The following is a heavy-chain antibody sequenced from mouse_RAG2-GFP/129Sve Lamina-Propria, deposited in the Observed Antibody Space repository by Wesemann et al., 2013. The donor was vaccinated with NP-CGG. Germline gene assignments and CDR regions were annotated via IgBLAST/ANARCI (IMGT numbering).Heavy chain of an antibody. CDR1: GYTFTDYY. V-gene: IGHV1-26*01. CDR2: VNPSNGGT. J-gene: IGHJ3*01. D-gene: IGHD2-5*01. Sequence: SGYTFTDYYMNWVKQSHGKSLEWLGRVNPSNGGTTYNQKFKGKATLTVDKSLSTAYMQLNSLTSEDSAVYYCAREWAPYYSNLAWFAYWGQGTLVTVSA. CDR3: AREWAPYYSNLAWFAY.